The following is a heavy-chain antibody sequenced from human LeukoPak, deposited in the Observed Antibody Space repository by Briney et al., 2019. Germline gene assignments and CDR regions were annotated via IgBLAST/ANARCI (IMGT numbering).Heavy chain of an antibody. CDR3: ARDNWNYGSSMDV. V-gene: IGHV4-39*07. Sequence: SETLSLTCTVSGGAISGSSYYWGWIRQPPGKGLEWIGSIYYSGSTYYNPSLKSRVTISVDTSKNQFSLKLSSVIAADTAVYHCARDNWNYGSSMDVWGQGTTVTVSS. CDR1: GGAISGSSYY. D-gene: IGHD1-7*01. J-gene: IGHJ6*02. CDR2: IYYSGST.